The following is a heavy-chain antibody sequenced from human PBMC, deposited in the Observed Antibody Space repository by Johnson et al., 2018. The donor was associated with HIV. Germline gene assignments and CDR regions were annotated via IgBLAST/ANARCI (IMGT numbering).Heavy chain of an antibody. V-gene: IGHV3-66*01. Sequence: MLLVESGGGLVQPGGSQRLSCAASGFTVSSNYMSWVRQAPGKGLEWVSVIYSGGTTNYADSVKGRFTISRDNSKNTLYLQMNNLRAEDTAVYYCARDPSSSPVAFDIWGQGTMVTVSS. J-gene: IGHJ3*02. CDR2: IYSGGTT. CDR1: GFTVSSNY. CDR3: ARDPSSSPVAFDI.